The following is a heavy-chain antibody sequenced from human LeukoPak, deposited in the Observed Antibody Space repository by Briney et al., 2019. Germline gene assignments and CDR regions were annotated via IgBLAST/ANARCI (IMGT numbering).Heavy chain of an antibody. D-gene: IGHD4-11*01. CDR2: ISSSSSYI. CDR1: GFTFTNYA. V-gene: IGHV3-21*01. J-gene: IGHJ4*02. Sequence: GGSLRLSCATSGFTFTNYAMNWVRQAPGKGLEWVSSISSSSSYIYYADSVKGRFTISRDNAKNSLYLQMNSLRAEDTAVYYCARVGVTTTFWGQGTLVTVSS. CDR3: ARVGVTTTF.